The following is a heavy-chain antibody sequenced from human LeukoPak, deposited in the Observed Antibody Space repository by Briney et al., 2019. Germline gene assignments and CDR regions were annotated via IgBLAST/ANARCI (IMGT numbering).Heavy chain of an antibody. J-gene: IGHJ4*02. Sequence: GGSPRLSCAASGFTFSSYAMSWVRQAPGKGLEWVAVISYDGSNKYYADSVKGRFTISRDNSKNTLYLQMNSLRAEDTAVYYCAKDRDSSWYYFDYWGQGTLVTVSS. CDR1: GFTFSSYA. D-gene: IGHD6-13*01. CDR3: AKDRDSSWYYFDY. V-gene: IGHV3-30*18. CDR2: ISYDGSNK.